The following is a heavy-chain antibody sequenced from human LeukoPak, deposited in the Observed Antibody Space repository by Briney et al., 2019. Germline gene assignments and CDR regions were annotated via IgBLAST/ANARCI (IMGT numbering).Heavy chain of an antibody. Sequence: PGGSLRLSCAASGLTVSSSYMSWVRQAPGKGLEWVSIIYNDGSTYYADSMKGRFTISRDNSKNTLYLQVNSLRAEDTAMYYCARTEGQGYSYYALDVWGQGTTVTVSS. D-gene: IGHD1-14*01. V-gene: IGHV3-53*01. J-gene: IGHJ6*02. CDR1: GLTVSSSY. CDR3: ARTEGQGYSYYALDV. CDR2: IYNDGST.